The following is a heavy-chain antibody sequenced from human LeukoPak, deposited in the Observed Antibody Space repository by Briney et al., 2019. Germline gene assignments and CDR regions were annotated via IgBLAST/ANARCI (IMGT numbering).Heavy chain of an antibody. CDR1: GGSISSYY. Sequence: SETLSLTCTASGGSISSYYWSWIRQPPGKGLEWIGYIYYSGSTNYNPSLKSRVTISVDTSKNQFSLKLSSVTAADTAVYYCARQEQQPYYYYGMDVWGQGTTVTVSS. D-gene: IGHD6-13*01. J-gene: IGHJ6*02. CDR3: ARQEQQPYYYYGMDV. V-gene: IGHV4-59*08. CDR2: IYYSGST.